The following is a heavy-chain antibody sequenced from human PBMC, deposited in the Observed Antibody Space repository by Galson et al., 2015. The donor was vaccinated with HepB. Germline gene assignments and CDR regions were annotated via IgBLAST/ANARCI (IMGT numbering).Heavy chain of an antibody. CDR3: AKGCAGWLQLRPYFDY. D-gene: IGHD5-24*01. CDR1: GFTFSSNA. V-gene: IGHV3-23*01. CDR2: ISGSGGST. Sequence: SLRLSCAASGFTFSSNAMRWVRQAPGTGLEWVSAISGSGGSTYYADSVKGRFTISRDNSKNTLYLQMNRLRAEDTAVHYCAKGCAGWLQLRPYFDYWVQGTLVTVSS. J-gene: IGHJ4*02.